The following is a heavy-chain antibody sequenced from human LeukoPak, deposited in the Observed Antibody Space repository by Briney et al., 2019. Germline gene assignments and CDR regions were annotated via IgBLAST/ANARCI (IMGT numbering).Heavy chain of an antibody. CDR3: ARIHESSSRGWFDP. V-gene: IGHV1-69*13. CDR1: GGTFSSYA. Sequence: SVKVSCKASGGTFSSYAISWVRQAPGQGLEWMGGIIPIFGTANYAQKFQGRVTITADESTSTAYMELSSLRSEDTAVYYCARIHESSSRGWFDPWGQGSLVTVSS. D-gene: IGHD3-22*01. CDR2: IIPIFGTA. J-gene: IGHJ5*02.